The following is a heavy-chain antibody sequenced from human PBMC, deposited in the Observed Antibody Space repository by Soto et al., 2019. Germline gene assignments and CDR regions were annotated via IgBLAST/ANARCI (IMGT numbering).Heavy chain of an antibody. CDR1: GFTFSSYG. V-gene: IGHV3-30*18. J-gene: IGHJ4*02. CDR3: AKLPTTVTPPHFDY. CDR2: ISYDGSNK. Sequence: QVQLVESGGGVVQPGRSLRLSCAASGFTFSSYGMHWVRQAPGKGLEWVAVISYDGSNKYYADSVKGRFTISRDNSKNTLYLQMNSLRAEDTAVYYCAKLPTTVTPPHFDYWGQGTLVTASS. D-gene: IGHD4-17*01.